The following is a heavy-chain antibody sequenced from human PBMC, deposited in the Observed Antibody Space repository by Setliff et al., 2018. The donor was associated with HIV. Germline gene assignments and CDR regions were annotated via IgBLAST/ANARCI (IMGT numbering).Heavy chain of an antibody. Sequence: ASVKVSCKAGGYTLTTKYMHWVRQAPGQGLEWMGWINTNTGNPTYAQGFTGRFVFSLDTSVSTAYLQISSLKAEDTAVYYCARDDRQGGLGPLDYWGQGTLVTVSS. CDR3: ARDDRQGGLGPLDY. CDR1: GYTLTTKY. V-gene: IGHV7-4-1*02. D-gene: IGHD3-10*01. CDR2: INTNTGNP. J-gene: IGHJ4*02.